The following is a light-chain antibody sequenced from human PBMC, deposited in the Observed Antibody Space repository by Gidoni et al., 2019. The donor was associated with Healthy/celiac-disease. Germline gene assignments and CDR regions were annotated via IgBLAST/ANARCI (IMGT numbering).Light chain of an antibody. CDR1: QSISRY. Sequence: LQLPQSPSSLSASVGDRVTITCRESQSISRYLNWYPQKPGKAPKRLMYAPSSLQSGGPSRLSGSGSGTDCTLTISSLQPEDCANYYCQKSYSTPYTFGQGTKLEIK. CDR2: APS. J-gene: IGKJ2*01. CDR3: QKSYSTPYT. V-gene: IGKV1-39*01.